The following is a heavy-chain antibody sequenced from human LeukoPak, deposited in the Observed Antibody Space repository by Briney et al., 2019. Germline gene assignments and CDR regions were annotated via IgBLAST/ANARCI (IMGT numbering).Heavy chain of an antibody. CDR2: IYPSGST. CDR3: ARDQKVPNNNFRYYYYMDV. V-gene: IGHV4-4*07. D-gene: IGHD4-11*01. J-gene: IGHJ6*03. Sequence: SETLSLTCTVSGGSISPYHWSWIRQPAEKGLEWIGRIYPSGSTNYNLSLKDRVTISLDRSKNQFSLKLSSVTAADTALYYCARDQKVPNNNFRYYYYMDVWGKGTTVTVSS. CDR1: GGSISPYH.